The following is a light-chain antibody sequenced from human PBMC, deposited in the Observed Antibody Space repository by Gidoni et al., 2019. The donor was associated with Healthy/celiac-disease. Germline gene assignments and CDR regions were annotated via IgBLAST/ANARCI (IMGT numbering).Light chain of an antibody. CDR3: SSYAGSNNYV. V-gene: IGLV2-8*01. CDR2: EVS. CDR1: SSDVGGYHY. Sequence: QSALTPPPSASGSPGQPVTISCTGTSSDVGGYHYVSWYQQHPGQAPKLMIYEVSKRPSGVPDRFSGSKSGNTASLTVSGLQAEDEADYYCSSYAGSNNYVFGTGTKVTVL. J-gene: IGLJ1*01.